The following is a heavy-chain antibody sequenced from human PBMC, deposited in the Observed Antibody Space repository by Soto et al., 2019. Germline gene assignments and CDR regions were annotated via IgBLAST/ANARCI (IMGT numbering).Heavy chain of an antibody. CDR1: GGYISSSSYY. J-gene: IGHJ4*02. D-gene: IGHD1-7*01. CDR3: ATHRGNTYGPYDD. CDR2: IYYSGST. Sequence: SETLSLTCTVSGGYISSSSYYWGWIRQPPGKGLEWTGSIYYSGSTYYNPSLKSRVTISVDKSKNQFSLNLKFVTAADTAVYYCATHRGNTYGPYDDWGQGNLVTSPQ. V-gene: IGHV4-39*07.